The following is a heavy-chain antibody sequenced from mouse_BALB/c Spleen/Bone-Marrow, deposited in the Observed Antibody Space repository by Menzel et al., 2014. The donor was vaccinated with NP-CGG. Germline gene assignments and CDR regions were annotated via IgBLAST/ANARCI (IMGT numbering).Heavy chain of an antibody. J-gene: IGHJ3*01. Sequence: QVQLQQSGAELMRPGASVKISCKATGYTFSSYWIEWVKQRPGHGLEWIGEVLPGSGSIKYNEKFKGKATFTADTSSNTAYMQLSSLTSEDSAVYYCASPIYYGNYGFAYWGQGILVTVSA. CDR2: VLPGSGSI. CDR1: GYTFSSYW. D-gene: IGHD2-1*01. V-gene: IGHV1-9*01. CDR3: ASPIYYGNYGFAY.